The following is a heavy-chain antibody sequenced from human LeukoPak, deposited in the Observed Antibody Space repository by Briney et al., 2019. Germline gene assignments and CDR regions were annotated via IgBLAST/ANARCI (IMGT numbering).Heavy chain of an antibody. CDR2: IWYDGSNK. V-gene: IGHV3-33*06. J-gene: IGHJ4*02. CDR1: GFTFSSYG. CDR3: AKPGIAAAGTPYYFDY. Sequence: PGGSLRLSCAASGFTFSSYGMHWVRQAPGKGLEWVGVIWYDGSNKYYADSVKGRFTISRDNSKNSLYLQMNSLRAEDTAVYYCAKPGIAAAGTPYYFDYWGQGTLVTVSS. D-gene: IGHD6-13*01.